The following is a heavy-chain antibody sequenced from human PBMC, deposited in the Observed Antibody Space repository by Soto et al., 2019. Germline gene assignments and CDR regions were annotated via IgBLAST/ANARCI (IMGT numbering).Heavy chain of an antibody. Sequence: EVQLVESGGDLVKPGGSLTLACAASGVTFSSAWINWVRQAPGKGLEWVGRIRSKTDGGTTDFAAFVKGRFAISRDDSKNMVFLQMNSLKIEDTAMYYCTTDSYLTMSLVRFDFWGQGTLVTVSS. D-gene: IGHD3-22*01. J-gene: IGHJ4*02. CDR3: TTDSYLTMSLVRFDF. V-gene: IGHV3-15*07. CDR2: IRSKTDGGTT. CDR1: GVTFSSAW.